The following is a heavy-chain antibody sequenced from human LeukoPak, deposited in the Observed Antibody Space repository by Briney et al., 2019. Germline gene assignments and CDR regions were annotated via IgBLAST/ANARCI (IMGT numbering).Heavy chain of an antibody. CDR1: GGSFSGYY. J-gene: IGHJ5*02. CDR2: INHSGST. V-gene: IGHV4-34*01. CDR3: ARVAVAGRLGSWFDP. D-gene: IGHD6-19*01. Sequence: SETLSLTCAVYGGSFSGYYWSWIRQPPGEGLEWIGEINHSGSTNYNPSLKSRVTISVDTSKNQFSLKLSSVTAADTAVYYCARVAVAGRLGSWFDPWGQGTLVTVSS.